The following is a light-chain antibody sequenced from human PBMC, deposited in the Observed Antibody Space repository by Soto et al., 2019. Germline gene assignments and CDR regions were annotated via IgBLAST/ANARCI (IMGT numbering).Light chain of an antibody. Sequence: EIVLTQSPGTLSLSPGERATLSCRASQSVTNSFLAWYQQKYGQTPRLLIYGASSRATGIADRFRGSGSGTDFTLTISRLEPEDFAVYYCQQYGSSPHTFGQGTKLEIK. V-gene: IGKV3-20*01. J-gene: IGKJ2*01. CDR2: GAS. CDR3: QQYGSSPHT. CDR1: QSVTNSF.